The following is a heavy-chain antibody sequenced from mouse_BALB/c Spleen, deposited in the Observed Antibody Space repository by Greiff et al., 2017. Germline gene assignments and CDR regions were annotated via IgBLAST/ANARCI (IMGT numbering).Heavy chain of an antibody. V-gene: IGHV1S137*01. J-gene: IGHJ4*01. CDR3: ARGSYYGSNYAMDY. Sequence: VQLQESGAELVRPGVSVKISCKGSGYTFTDYAMHWVKQSHAKSLEWIGVISTYYGDASYNQKFKGKATMTVDKSSSTAYMELARLTSEDSAIYYCARGSYYGSNYAMDYWGQGTSVTVSS. CDR2: ISTYYGDA. CDR1: GYTFTDYA. D-gene: IGHD1-1*01.